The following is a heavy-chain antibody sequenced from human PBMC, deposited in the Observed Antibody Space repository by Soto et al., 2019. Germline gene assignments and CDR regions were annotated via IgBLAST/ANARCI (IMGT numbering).Heavy chain of an antibody. CDR2: IYWDDDR. Sequence: QITLKESGPTLVKPTQTLTLTCTFSAFSLSTSGVGVGWIRQPPGKALEWLALIYWDDDRRYSPSLKSRLTITTDTSKNQVVLTMTHMDPVDTATYYCAHRQRTVYFDYWGQGTLVTVSS. D-gene: IGHD4-17*01. CDR3: AHRQRTVYFDY. J-gene: IGHJ4*02. CDR1: AFSLSTSGVG. V-gene: IGHV2-5*02.